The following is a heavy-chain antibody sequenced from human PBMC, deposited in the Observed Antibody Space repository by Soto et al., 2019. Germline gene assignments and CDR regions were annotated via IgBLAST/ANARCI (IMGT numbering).Heavy chain of an antibody. D-gene: IGHD3-10*01. CDR2: SSYNGGT. J-gene: IGHJ4*02. V-gene: IGHV4-39*01. Sequence: PSETLSVTCTVSTDSSSFTNSYWGWIRQPPGKGLQWIGSSSYNGGTFYNPSLKGRVVISFDTSKKQSSLQVTSVTAADTAVYFCARHRIEVVWRGFDFWGQGSPVTVSS. CDR1: TDSSSFTNSY. CDR3: ARHRIEVVWRGFDF.